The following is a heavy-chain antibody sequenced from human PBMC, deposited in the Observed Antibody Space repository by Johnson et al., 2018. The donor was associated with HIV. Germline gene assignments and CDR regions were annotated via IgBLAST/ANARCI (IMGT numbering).Heavy chain of an antibody. V-gene: IGHV3-30*04. CDR2: ISYDGSDK. CDR3: ARERLRAGAFDI. D-gene: IGHD6-13*01. J-gene: IGHJ3*02. Sequence: APGKGLEWVAVISYDGSDKYYADSVKGRFTISRDNSKNTLYLQMNSLRAEDTAFYYCARERLRAGAFDIWGQGTMVTVSS.